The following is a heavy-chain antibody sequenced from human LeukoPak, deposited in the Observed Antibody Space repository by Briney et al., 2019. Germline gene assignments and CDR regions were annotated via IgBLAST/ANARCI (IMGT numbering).Heavy chain of an antibody. J-gene: IGHJ4*02. V-gene: IGHV3-7*02. CDR1: GFTFIRSW. CDR2: IKQDGTSK. D-gene: IGHD2-21*01. Sequence: PGGSLRLSCAASGFTFIRSWMGWVRQAPGRGLEWVANIKQDGTSKYYVDSVMGRFTISRDNAENSVYLQMNSLSAGDTAVYYCARHGDYSFDLWGPGTRVTVSS. CDR3: ARHGDYSFDL.